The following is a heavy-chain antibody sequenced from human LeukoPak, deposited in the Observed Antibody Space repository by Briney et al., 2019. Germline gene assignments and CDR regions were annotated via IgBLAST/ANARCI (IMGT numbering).Heavy chain of an antibody. CDR3: ARAPPIYDSSGYYNWYFDL. V-gene: IGHV1-18*01. D-gene: IGHD3-22*01. CDR1: GYTFTNYG. Sequence: ASVKVSCKASGYTFTNYGVSWVRQAPGQGLEWMGWIHTYNGHTNYAQKLQGRVTMTTDTSTSTAYMELSSLRSDDTAVYYCARAPPIYDSSGYYNWYFDLWGRGTLVTVSS. J-gene: IGHJ2*01. CDR2: IHTYNGHT.